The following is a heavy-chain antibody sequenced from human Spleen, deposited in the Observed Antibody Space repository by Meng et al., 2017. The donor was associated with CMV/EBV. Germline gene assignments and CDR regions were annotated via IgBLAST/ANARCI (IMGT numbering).Heavy chain of an antibody. CDR2: ISYDGRNK. V-gene: IGHV3-30*04. J-gene: IGHJ3*02. CDR3: AREGYPDAFDI. Sequence: LSLTCAASGFTFSSYAMHWVRQAPGKGLEWVAVISYDGRNKYYADSVKGRFTVSRDTSKNTLYLQMNSLRAEDTAVYYCAREGYPDAFDIWGQGTMVTVSS. D-gene: IGHD2-2*01. CDR1: GFTFSSYA.